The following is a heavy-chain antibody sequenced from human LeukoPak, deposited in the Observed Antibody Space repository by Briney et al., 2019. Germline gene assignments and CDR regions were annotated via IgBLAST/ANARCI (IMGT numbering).Heavy chain of an antibody. D-gene: IGHD4-11*01. CDR1: GFTFSNYA. V-gene: IGHV3-23*01. CDR3: AKGGYINLIQDFDY. CDR2: ISGSGGST. J-gene: IGHJ4*02. Sequence: GGSLRLSCAASGFTFSNYAMSWVRQAPGKGLEWVSAISGSGGSTYYADSVKGRFTISRDNSKNTLYLQMNSLRAEDTAVYYCAKGGYINLIQDFDYWGQGTLVTVSS.